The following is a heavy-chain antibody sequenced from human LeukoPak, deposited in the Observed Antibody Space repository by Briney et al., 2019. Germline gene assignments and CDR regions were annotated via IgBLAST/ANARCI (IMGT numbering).Heavy chain of an antibody. V-gene: IGHV1-46*01. J-gene: IGHJ6*02. CDR1: GYSFTSYK. CDR2: INPSDGWT. CDR3: ARDSSNWSTDV. D-gene: IGHD6-13*01. Sequence: ASVKVSCKASGYSFTSYKMHWVRQAPGQGLDWMGIINPSDGWTSYAQNFQGRVTMTRDTSTSTVYMELSSLRSEDTAVCYCARDSSNWSTDVWGQGTTVTVSS.